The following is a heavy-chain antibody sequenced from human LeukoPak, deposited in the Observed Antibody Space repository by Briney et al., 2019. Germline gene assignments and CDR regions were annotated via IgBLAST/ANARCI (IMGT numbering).Heavy chain of an antibody. V-gene: IGHV4-34*01. D-gene: IGHD6-13*01. CDR2: INHSGST. CDR1: GGSFSGYY. Sequence: SETLSLTCAVYGGSFSGYYWSWIRQPPGKGLEWIGEINHSGSTNYNPSLKSRVTISVDTSKNQFSLKLSSVTAADTAVYYCARVRRPYSASAFDIWGQGTMVTVSS. CDR3: ARVRRPYSASAFDI. J-gene: IGHJ3*02.